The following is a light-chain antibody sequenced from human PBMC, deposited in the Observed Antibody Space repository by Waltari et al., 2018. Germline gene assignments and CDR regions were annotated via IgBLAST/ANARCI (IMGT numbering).Light chain of an antibody. V-gene: IGLV2-14*01. CDR3: CSYTSSSVSYV. J-gene: IGLJ1*01. CDR1: SSDVGAYDS. CDR2: GVS. Sequence: QSALTQPASVSGSPGQSIAISCTGTSSDVGAYDSVSWYQQHPGKAPKLVFYGVSNRPLGVSNRFSGSRSGNTASLTISGLQAEDEADYYCCSYTSSSVSYVFGTGTRVTVL.